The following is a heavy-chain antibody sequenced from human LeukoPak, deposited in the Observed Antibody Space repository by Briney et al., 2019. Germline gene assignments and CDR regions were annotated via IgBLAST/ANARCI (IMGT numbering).Heavy chain of an antibody. V-gene: IGHV3-23*01. CDR1: GFTFSDYY. J-gene: IGHJ4*02. CDR2: ISGSGDST. D-gene: IGHD6-13*01. CDR3: AKTRPLDSSSWSHGDY. Sequence: GGSLRLSCAASGFTFSDYYMSWIRQAPGKGLEWVSAISGSGDSTYYGDSVKGRFTISRDNSKNMLYLQMNSLRAEDTAVYYCAKTRPLDSSSWSHGDYWGQGTLVTVSS.